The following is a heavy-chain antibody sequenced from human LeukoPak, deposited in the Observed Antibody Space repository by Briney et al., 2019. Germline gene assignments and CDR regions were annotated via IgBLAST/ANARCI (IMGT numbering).Heavy chain of an antibody. Sequence: GGSLRLSCAASGFTVSSNYMSWVRQAPGKGLEWVSSISSSSSYIYYADSVKGRFTISRDNAKNSLYLQMNSLRAEDTAVYYCATQVYYDILTGYHRDYWGQGTLVTVSS. CDR1: GFTVSSNY. CDR3: ATQVYYDILTGYHRDY. CDR2: ISSSSSYI. J-gene: IGHJ4*02. D-gene: IGHD3-9*01. V-gene: IGHV3-21*01.